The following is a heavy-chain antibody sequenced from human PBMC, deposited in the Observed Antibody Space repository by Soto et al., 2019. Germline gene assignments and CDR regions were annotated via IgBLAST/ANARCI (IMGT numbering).Heavy chain of an antibody. Sequence: VKVSCKASGFTFTSSAVQWVRQARGQRLEWIGWIVVGSGNTNYAQKFQERVTITRDMSTSTAYMELSSLRSEDTAVYYCAAGGSSSWYYYYYGMDVWGQGTTVTVSS. CDR3: AAGGSSSWYYYYYGMDV. CDR2: IVVGSGNT. CDR1: GFTFTSSA. D-gene: IGHD6-13*01. J-gene: IGHJ6*02. V-gene: IGHV1-58*01.